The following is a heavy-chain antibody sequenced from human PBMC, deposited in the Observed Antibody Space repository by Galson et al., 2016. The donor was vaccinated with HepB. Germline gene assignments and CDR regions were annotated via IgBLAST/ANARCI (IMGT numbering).Heavy chain of an antibody. J-gene: IGHJ4*02. V-gene: IGHV1-24*01. CDR3: ARGVSGRFDF. CDR1: GYSLTELS. Sequence: SVKVSCKVSGYSLTELSLHWVRQSPGKGLEWLGGYDPEDDETVYAQKFQGRVSMSENTYSDTAYMELRSLKSDDTAVYFCARGVSGRFDFWGQGSLVTVSS. CDR2: YDPEDDET. D-gene: IGHD5/OR15-5a*01.